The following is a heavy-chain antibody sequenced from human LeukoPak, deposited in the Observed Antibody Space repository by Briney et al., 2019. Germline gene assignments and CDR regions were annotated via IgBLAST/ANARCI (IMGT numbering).Heavy chain of an antibody. J-gene: IGHJ4*02. Sequence: SETLSLTCTVSGGSISSYYWSWIRQPAGKGLEWIGRIYTSGSTNYNPSLKSRVTMSVDTSKNQFSLKLSSVTAADTAVYYCARDRLWFGETYYFVYWGQGTLVTVSS. V-gene: IGHV4-4*07. CDR3: ARDRLWFGETYYFVY. CDR2: IYTSGST. D-gene: IGHD3-10*01. CDR1: GGSISSYY.